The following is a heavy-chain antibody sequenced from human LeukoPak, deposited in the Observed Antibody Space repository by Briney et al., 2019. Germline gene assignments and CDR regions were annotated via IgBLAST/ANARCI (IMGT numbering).Heavy chain of an antibody. Sequence: PGGSLRLSCAASGFTFSNYWMSWVRQAPGKGLEWVAFIRYDGSNKYYGDSVKDRFSISRDNSKNTLYLQMNSLRAEDTAAYYCAKVPCSTTTCYSYYMDVWAKGTTVTVSS. J-gene: IGHJ6*03. CDR2: IRYDGSNK. CDR1: GFTFSNYW. V-gene: IGHV3-30*02. D-gene: IGHD2/OR15-2a*01. CDR3: AKVPCSTTTCYSYYMDV.